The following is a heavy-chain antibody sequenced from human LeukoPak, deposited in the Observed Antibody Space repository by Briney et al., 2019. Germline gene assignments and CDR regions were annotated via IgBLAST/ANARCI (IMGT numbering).Heavy chain of an antibody. Sequence: PSETLSLTCGVYGGSFSGYYWSWIRQSPGRGLEWIGEINHGGNTNYNPSLKSRVTISVDTSKNQFSLKLSSLTAADTTVYYCARLLRGLGLAFDIWGQGTMVTVSS. CDR3: ARLLRGLGLAFDI. V-gene: IGHV4-34*01. J-gene: IGHJ3*02. CDR2: INHGGNT. D-gene: IGHD2-15*01. CDR1: GGSFSGYY.